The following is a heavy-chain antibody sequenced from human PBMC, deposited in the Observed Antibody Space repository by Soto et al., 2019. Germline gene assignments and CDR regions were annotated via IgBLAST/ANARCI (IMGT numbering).Heavy chain of an antibody. V-gene: IGHV3-30-3*01. CDR1: GFTFSSYA. J-gene: IGHJ4*02. Sequence: GGSLRLSCAASGFTFSSYAMHWVRQAPGKGLEWVAVISYDGSNKYYADSVKGRFTISRDNSKNTLYLQMNSLRAEDTAVYYCARAGAYYDFWSGYYWWGENDYSGPGTLVTVSS. D-gene: IGHD3-3*01. CDR3: ARAGAYYDFWSGYYWWGENDY. CDR2: ISYDGSNK.